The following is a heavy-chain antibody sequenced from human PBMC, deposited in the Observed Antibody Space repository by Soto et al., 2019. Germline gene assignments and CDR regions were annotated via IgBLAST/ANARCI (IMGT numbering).Heavy chain of an antibody. CDR3: AGGLLPGNWFDP. CDR2: IIPIFGTA. CDR1: GGTFSSYA. Sequence: ASVKVSCKASGGTFSSYAISWVRQAPGQGLEWMGGIIPIFGTANYAQKFQGRVPITGDESTSTAYMELSSLRSEDTAVYYWAGGLLPGNWFDPWGQGTLVTVSS. J-gene: IGHJ5*02. V-gene: IGHV1-69*13.